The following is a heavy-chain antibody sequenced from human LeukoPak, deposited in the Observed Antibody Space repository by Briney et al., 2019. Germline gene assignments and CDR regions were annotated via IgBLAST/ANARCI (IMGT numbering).Heavy chain of an antibody. D-gene: IGHD6-13*01. Sequence: PSETLSLTCTVSGGSISSGDYYWSWIRQPPGKGLEWIGYIYYSGSTYYNPSLKSRVTISVDTSKNQFSLKLSSVTAADTAVYYCARVLAAAGTRCFDYWGQGTLVTVSS. V-gene: IGHV4-30-4*01. CDR1: GGSISSGDYY. J-gene: IGHJ4*02. CDR2: IYYSGST. CDR3: ARVLAAAGTRCFDY.